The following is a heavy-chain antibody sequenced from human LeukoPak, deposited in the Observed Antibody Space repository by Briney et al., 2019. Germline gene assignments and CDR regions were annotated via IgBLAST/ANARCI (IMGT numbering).Heavy chain of an antibody. CDR2: FDPEDGET. V-gene: IGHV1-24*01. Sequence: PVASVKVSCKVSGYTLTELSMHWVRQAPGKGLEWMGGFDPEDGETIYAQKFQGRVTVTRDTSTSTVHMELSGLRSEDTAVYYCARDQEAFDYWGQGTLVTVSS. J-gene: IGHJ4*02. CDR3: ARDQEAFDY. CDR1: GYTLTELS.